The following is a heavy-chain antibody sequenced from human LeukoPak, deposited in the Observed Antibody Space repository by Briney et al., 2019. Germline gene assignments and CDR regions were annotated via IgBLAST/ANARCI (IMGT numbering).Heavy chain of an antibody. Sequence: PSETLSLTCTVSGGSISSYYWSWIRQSAGKGLEWIGRIYTSGSTNYNPSLKSRVTMSVDTSKNQFSLKLSSVTAADTAVYYCARSAGPVAYAFDIWGQATMVTVSS. CDR1: GGSISSYY. D-gene: IGHD6-13*01. CDR3: ARSAGPVAYAFDI. J-gene: IGHJ3*02. CDR2: IYTSGST. V-gene: IGHV4-4*07.